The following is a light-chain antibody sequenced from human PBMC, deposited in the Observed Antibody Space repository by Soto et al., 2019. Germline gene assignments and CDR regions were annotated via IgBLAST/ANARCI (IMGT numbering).Light chain of an antibody. CDR3: NSYTGSSTPYV. J-gene: IGLJ1*01. V-gene: IGLV2-14*03. CDR2: DVS. CDR1: SSEVGSYNY. Sequence: QSALTQPASVSGSPGQSITISCTGTSSEVGSYNYVSWYQQHPGKAPKLMIYDVSNRPSGVSNRFSGSKSGNTASLTISGLQAEDEADYYCNSYTGSSTPYVFGTGTKVTVL.